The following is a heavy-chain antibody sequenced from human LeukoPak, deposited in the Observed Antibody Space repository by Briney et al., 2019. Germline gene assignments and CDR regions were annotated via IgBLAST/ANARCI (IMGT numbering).Heavy chain of an antibody. CDR3: AKDPYSSFYYFDY. CDR1: GFTVSSNY. D-gene: IGHD6-13*01. V-gene: IGHV3-53*05. J-gene: IGHJ4*02. CDR2: IYSGGST. Sequence: PGGFLRLSCAASGFTVSSNYMSWVRQAPGKGLEWVSVIYSGGSTYYADSVKGRFTISRDNSKNTLYLQMNSLRVEDTAVYYCAKDPYSSFYYFDYWGQGTLVTVSS.